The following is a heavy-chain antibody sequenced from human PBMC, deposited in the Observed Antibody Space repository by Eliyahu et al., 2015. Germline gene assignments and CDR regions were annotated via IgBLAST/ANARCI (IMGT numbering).Heavy chain of an antibody. D-gene: IGHD3-9*01. CDR1: GGXIRSGGXY. CDR2: IYYSGST. V-gene: IGHV4-31*03. Sequence: QVQLQESGPGLVKPSQTLSLTCTVSGGXIRSGGXYWSWIRQHPGKGLEWIGYIYYSGSTYYNPSLKSRVTISVDTSKNQFSLKLSSVTAADTAVYYCARDYDILTGPFPRVGMDVWGQGTTVTVSS. CDR3: ARDYDILTGPFPRVGMDV. J-gene: IGHJ6*02.